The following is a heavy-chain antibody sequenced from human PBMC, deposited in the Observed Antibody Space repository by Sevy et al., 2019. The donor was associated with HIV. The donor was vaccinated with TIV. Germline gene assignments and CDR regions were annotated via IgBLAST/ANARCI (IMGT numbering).Heavy chain of an antibody. J-gene: IGHJ4*02. Sequence: GGSLRLSCAASGFTFSSYAMHWVRQAPGKGLEWVAVISYDGSNKYYADSVKGRFTISRDNSKNTLYLQMNSLRAEDTAVYYCARDSLRYSSSSLGYWGQGTVVTVSS. CDR1: GFTFSSYA. D-gene: IGHD6-6*01. V-gene: IGHV3-30-3*01. CDR2: ISYDGSNK. CDR3: ARDSLRYSSSSLGY.